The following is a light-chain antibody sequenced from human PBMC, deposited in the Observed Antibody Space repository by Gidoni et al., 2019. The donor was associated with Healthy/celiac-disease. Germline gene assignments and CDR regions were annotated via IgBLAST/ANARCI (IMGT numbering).Light chain of an antibody. CDR3: QQSYSPDT. Sequence: DIQLPQPPSSLSASVGDRVTITCRASQSHSSYLNWYQQKPGKAPKLLIYAASSLQSGVPSRFSGSGSGTDFTITISRQQPEDVATYYSQQSYSPDTFGQGTRLEIK. CDR2: AAS. CDR1: QSHSSY. V-gene: IGKV1-39*01. J-gene: IGKJ5*01.